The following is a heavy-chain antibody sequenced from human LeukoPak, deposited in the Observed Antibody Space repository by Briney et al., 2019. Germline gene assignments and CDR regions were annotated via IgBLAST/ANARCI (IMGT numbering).Heavy chain of an antibody. CDR3: ARNNWGIDY. J-gene: IGHJ4*02. Sequence: RTGGSLGLSCAASGFTFSSHWMHWVRHGPGKGLVWVARISDDGTIRSYGDAVRGRFTISRDNAKNTVYLEMNTLGAEDTAVYYCARNNWGIDYWGQGALVTVSS. D-gene: IGHD3-16*01. CDR1: GFTFSSHW. CDR2: ISDDGTIR. V-gene: IGHV3-74*01.